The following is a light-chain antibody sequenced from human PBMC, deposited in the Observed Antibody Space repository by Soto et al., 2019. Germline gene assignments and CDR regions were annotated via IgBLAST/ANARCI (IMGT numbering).Light chain of an antibody. CDR3: QQSYSTPFT. J-gene: IGKJ3*01. CDR1: QSISSY. CDR2: ATS. Sequence: DIQMTQSPSSLSASVGDRVTITCRASQSISSYLNWFQQKPGIAPKLLIYATSSLQSGVPSRFSGRGSGTDFTLTISSLQPEDFATYYCQQSYSTPFTFGPGTSVHI. V-gene: IGKV1-39*01.